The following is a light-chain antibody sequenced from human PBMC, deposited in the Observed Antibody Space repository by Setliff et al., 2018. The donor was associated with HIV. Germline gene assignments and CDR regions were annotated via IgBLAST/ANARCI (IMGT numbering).Light chain of an antibody. J-gene: IGLJ1*01. CDR2: EVR. Sequence: SALTQPASVSGSPGQSITISCTGTSSDVGGYSYVSWYQQHPGKAPKLIIYEVRNRPSGVPNRFSGSKSGNTASLTISGLQAEDEADYYCSSYAITNTLPFGTGTKVTVL. V-gene: IGLV2-14*01. CDR3: SSYAITNTLP. CDR1: SSDVGGYSY.